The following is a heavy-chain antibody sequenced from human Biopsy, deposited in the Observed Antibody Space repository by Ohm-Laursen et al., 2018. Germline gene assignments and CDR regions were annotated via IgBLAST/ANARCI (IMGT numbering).Heavy chain of an antibody. CDR1: GGSISNNNYY. CDR2: IFYRGST. D-gene: IGHD4-23*01. CDR3: ARGSNDFGGLYFPR. V-gene: IGHV4-39*07. Sequence: GTLSLTWTVSGGSISNNNYYWGWIRQPPGKGLEWIGSIFYRGSTHYKPSLKSRVNISVDTSKNQFSLKLNSVTAADTAVYYCARGSNDFGGLYFPRWGQGTLLTVSS. J-gene: IGHJ4*02.